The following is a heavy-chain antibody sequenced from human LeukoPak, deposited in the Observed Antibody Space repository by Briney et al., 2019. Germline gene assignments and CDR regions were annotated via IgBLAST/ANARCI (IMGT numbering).Heavy chain of an antibody. CDR1: GGYRSDYF. CDR2: VQISENN. D-gene: IGHD6-13*01. J-gene: IGHJ4*02. Sequence: SETLSLNCTVFGGYRSDYFWTWIRQSAGQGLDLIGRVQISENNNYNPSLRSRVTLSLDTSKNQFSLQLTSVTAADTAIYYCARESVAAGTRWFDYWGQGTLVTVSS. V-gene: IGHV4-4*07. CDR3: ARESVAAGTRWFDY.